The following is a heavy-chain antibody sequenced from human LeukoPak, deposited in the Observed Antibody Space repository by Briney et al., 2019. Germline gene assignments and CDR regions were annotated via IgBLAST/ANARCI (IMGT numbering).Heavy chain of an antibody. J-gene: IGHJ4*02. CDR3: ARGRGCSGTSCYFDY. V-gene: IGHV3-7*05. D-gene: IGHD2-2*01. CDR1: GFSFDDYG. Sequence: GGSLKLSCAASGFSFDDYGMNWVRQAPGKGLEWVANIKQDGSEKYYVDSVKGRFTISRDNAKNSLYLQMNSLRAEDTAIYYCARGRGCSGTSCYFDYWGQGTLVTVSS. CDR2: IKQDGSEK.